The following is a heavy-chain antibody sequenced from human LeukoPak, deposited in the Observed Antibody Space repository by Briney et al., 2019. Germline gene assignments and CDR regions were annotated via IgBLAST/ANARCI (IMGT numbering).Heavy chain of an antibody. CDR3: ARDPYSGSYYDAFDI. CDR1: GGSFSGYY. CDR2: INHSGST. D-gene: IGHD1-26*01. J-gene: IGHJ3*02. V-gene: IGHV4-34*01. Sequence: SETLSLTCAVYGGSFSGYYWSWIRQPPGKGLEWIGEINHSGSTNYNPSLKSRVTISVDTSKNQFSLKLSSVTAADTAVYYCARDPYSGSYYDAFDIWGQGTMVTVSS.